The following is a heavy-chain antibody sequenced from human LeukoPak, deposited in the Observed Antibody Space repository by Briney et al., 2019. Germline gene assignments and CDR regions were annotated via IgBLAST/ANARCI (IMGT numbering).Heavy chain of an antibody. CDR3: ARDRLEDGYNSALHYYYYYGMDV. J-gene: IGHJ6*02. V-gene: IGHV1-24*01. D-gene: IGHD5-24*01. CDR2: FDPEDGET. CDR1: GYTLTELS. Sequence: ASVKVSCKVSGYTLTELSMHWVRQAPGKGLEWMGGFDPEDGETIYAQKFQGRVTMTEDTSTDAAYMKLSSLRSEDTAVYYCARDRLEDGYNSALHYYYYYGMDVWGQGTTVTVSS.